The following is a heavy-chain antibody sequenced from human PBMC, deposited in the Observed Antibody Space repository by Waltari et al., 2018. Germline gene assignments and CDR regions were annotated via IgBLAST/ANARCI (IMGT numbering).Heavy chain of an antibody. J-gene: IGHJ2*01. CDR3: AKDQGVGWQEHWYFEL. CDR2: LGSYGNT. V-gene: IGHV3-23*01. Sequence: QAPGMRLDWFLFLGSYGNTFYFEAVKVRFTISRDNSKNTLYLKMNSLRADDTAFYHCAKDQGVGWQEHWYFELWGRGTLVTVSS. D-gene: IGHD1-26*01.